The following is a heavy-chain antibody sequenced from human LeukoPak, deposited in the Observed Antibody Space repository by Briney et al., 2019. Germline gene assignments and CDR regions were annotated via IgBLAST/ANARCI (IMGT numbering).Heavy chain of an antibody. V-gene: IGHV4-38-2*02. CDR3: ARVLRPRYNNWFDP. Sequence: SETLSLTCNVSGYSISSGYYWAWIRQSPGKGLEWIGSIYHSGSTYYNPSLKSRVTMSVDTSKKQFSLNLSSVTAADTAVYYCARVLRPRYNNWFDPWGQGTLVTVSS. D-gene: IGHD5-24*01. CDR1: GYSISSGYY. J-gene: IGHJ5*02. CDR2: IYHSGST.